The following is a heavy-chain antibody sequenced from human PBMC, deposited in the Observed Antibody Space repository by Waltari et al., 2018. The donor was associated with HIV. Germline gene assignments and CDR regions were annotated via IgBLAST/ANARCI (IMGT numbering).Heavy chain of an antibody. V-gene: IGHV3-33*01. D-gene: IGHD3-22*01. J-gene: IGHJ4*02. CDR1: GFTFSSYG. Sequence: QVQLVESGGGVVQPGRSLRLSCAASGFTFSSYGMHWVRQAPGKGLEWVAVIWYDGSNKYYADSVKGRFTISRDNSKNTLYLQMNSLRAEDTAVYYCARDMDYDSSGPLRYWGQGTLVTVSS. CDR2: IWYDGSNK. CDR3: ARDMDYDSSGPLRY.